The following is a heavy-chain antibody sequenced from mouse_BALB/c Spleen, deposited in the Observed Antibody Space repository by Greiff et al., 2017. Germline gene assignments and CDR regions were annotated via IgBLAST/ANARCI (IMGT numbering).Heavy chain of an antibody. J-gene: IGHJ2*01. CDR1: GFSLTGYG. D-gene: IGHD1-1*02. Sequence: VQGVESGPGLVAPSQSLSITCTVSGFSLTGYGVNWVRQPPGKGLEWLGMIWGDGSTDYNSALKSRLSISKDNSKSQVFLKMNSLQADDTAMYYCARTGGCPMGLDYWGQGTTLTVSS. CDR2: IWGDGST. V-gene: IGHV2-6-7*01. CDR3: ARTGGCPMGLDY.